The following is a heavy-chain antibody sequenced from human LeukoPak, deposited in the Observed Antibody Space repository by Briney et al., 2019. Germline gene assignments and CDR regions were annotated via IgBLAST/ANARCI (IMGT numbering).Heavy chain of an antibody. CDR1: GHSFTSYW. CDR3: ARGEIRFDP. V-gene: IGHV5-51*01. CDR2: INPGDSDT. J-gene: IGHJ5*02. Sequence: GESLKISFKGSGHSFTSYWIAWVRQMPGKGLEWMGIINPGDSDTRYSPSFQGQVTISADKSISTAYLQWRSLKASDTAMYYCARGEIRFDPWGQGTLVTVSS. D-gene: IGHD1-26*01.